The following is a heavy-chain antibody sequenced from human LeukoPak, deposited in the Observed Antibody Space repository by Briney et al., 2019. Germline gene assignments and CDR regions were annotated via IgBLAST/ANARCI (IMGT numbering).Heavy chain of an antibody. CDR1: GFTFSSYG. Sequence: GGSLRLSCAASGFTFSSYGMHWVRQAPGKGLEWVAVIWYDGSNKYYADSVKGRFTISRDNSKSTLYLQMNSLRAEDTAVYYCARDGNVDTAMVEYYYGMDVWGQGTTVTVSS. CDR2: IWYDGSNK. J-gene: IGHJ6*02. CDR3: ARDGNVDTAMVEYYYGMDV. V-gene: IGHV3-33*01. D-gene: IGHD5-18*01.